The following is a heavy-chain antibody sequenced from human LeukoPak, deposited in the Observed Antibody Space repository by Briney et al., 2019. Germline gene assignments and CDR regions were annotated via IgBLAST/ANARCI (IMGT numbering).Heavy chain of an antibody. Sequence: PSETLSLTCTVSGGSISSGSYYWSWIRQPAGKGLEWIGRIYTSGSTNYNPSLKSRVTISVDTSKNQFSLKLSSVTAADTAVYYCASAPRVLENDFRLWGQGTLVTVSS. CDR2: IYTSGST. J-gene: IGHJ4*02. CDR3: ASAPRVLENDFRL. CDR1: GGSISSGSYY. D-gene: IGHD1-1*01. V-gene: IGHV4-61*02.